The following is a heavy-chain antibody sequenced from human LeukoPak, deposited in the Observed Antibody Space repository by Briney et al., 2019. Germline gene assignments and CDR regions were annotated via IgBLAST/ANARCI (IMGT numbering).Heavy chain of an antibody. D-gene: IGHD5-18*01. CDR3: ARDLDTAMVFDY. V-gene: IGHV3-30*04. J-gene: IGHJ4*02. CDR1: GFTFSSYA. CDR2: ISYDGSNR. Sequence: PGGSLRLSCAASGFTFSSYAMHWVRQAPGKGLEWVAVISYDGSNRYYADSVKGRFTISRDNSKNTLCLQMNSLRAEDTAVYYCARDLDTAMVFDYWGQGTLVTVSS.